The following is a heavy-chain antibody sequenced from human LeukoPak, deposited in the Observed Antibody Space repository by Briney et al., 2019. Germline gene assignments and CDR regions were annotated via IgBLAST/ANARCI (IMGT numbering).Heavy chain of an antibody. CDR3: TKDGYCRGTNCYSGSYTDYYYMDV. D-gene: IGHD2-2*01. J-gene: IGHJ6*03. Sequence: SVKVSCKASGGTFNTFTISWVRQAPGQGLEWMGGIVPVFGTANYAQRFQGRVTITADESTSTAYMQLRSLRSEDTAVYYCTKDGYCRGTNCYSGSYTDYYYMDVWGNGTTVTVSS. CDR2: IVPVFGTA. V-gene: IGHV1-69*01. CDR1: GGTFNTFT.